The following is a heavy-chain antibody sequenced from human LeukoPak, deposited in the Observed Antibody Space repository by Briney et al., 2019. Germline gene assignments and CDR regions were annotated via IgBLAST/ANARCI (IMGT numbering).Heavy chain of an antibody. CDR3: ATYYGSGSYYPIDY. CDR1: GFTFSSYG. CDR2: IWYDGSNK. Sequence: GGSLRLSCAASGFTFSSYGMHWVRQAPGKGLEWVAVIWYDGSNKYYADSVKGRFTISRDNSKNTLYLQMNSLRAEDTAVYYCATYYGSGSYYPIDYWGQGTLVTVSS. J-gene: IGHJ4*02. D-gene: IGHD3-10*01. V-gene: IGHV3-33*01.